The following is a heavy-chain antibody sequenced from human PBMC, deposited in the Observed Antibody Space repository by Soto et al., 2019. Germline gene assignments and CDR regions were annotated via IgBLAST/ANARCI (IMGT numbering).Heavy chain of an antibody. CDR3: AKGRYSAGWYYRY. D-gene: IGHD6-19*01. Sequence: GGSLRLSCAASGFTFSSYAMSWVRQAPGKGLEWVSGISAGGGTTHYADSVKGRLTISTDNSKNTLYLQMNSLRAEDTAIYYCAKGRYSAGWYYRYWGQGTLVTVSS. J-gene: IGHJ4*02. CDR1: GFTFSSYA. CDR2: ISAGGGTT. V-gene: IGHV3-23*01.